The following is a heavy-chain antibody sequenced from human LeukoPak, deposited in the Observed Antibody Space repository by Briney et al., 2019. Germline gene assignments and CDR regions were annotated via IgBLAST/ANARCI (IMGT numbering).Heavy chain of an antibody. J-gene: IGHJ4*02. V-gene: IGHV3-33*01. CDR3: ARDKLDYGDYSYYFDY. D-gene: IGHD4-17*01. Sequence: AGGSLRLSCAASGFTFSSYGMHWVRQAPGKGLEWVAVIWYDGSIKYYVDSVKGRFTISRDNSKNTLYLQMNSLRAEDTAVYYCARDKLDYGDYSYYFDYWGQGTLVTVSS. CDR1: GFTFSSYG. CDR2: IWYDGSIK.